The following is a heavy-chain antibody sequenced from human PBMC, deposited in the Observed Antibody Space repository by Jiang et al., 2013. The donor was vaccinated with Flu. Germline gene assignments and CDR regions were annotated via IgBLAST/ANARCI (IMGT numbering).Heavy chain of an antibody. CDR1: GGSISSGGYY. CDR3: ARDRLRFGRFDP. V-gene: IGHV4-31*02. Sequence: GGSISSGGYYWSWIASTREGLEWIGYIYYSGSTYYNPSLKSRVTISVDTSKNQFSLKLSSVTAADTAVYYCARDRLRFGRFDPWGQGTLVTVSS. CDR2: IYYSGST. J-gene: IGHJ5*02. D-gene: IGHD3-10*01.